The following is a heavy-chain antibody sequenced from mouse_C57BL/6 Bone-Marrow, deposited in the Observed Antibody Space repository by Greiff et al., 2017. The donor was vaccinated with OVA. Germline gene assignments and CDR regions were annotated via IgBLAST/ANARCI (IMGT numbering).Heavy chain of an antibody. CDR1: GFNIKDDY. D-gene: IGHD1-1*01. J-gene: IGHJ2*01. CDR3: TTFGGSSYYFDY. Sequence: EVQLQQSGAELVRPGASVKLSCTASGFNIKDDYMHWVKQRPEQGLEWIGWIDPENGDTEYASKFQGKATITADTSSNTAYLQLSSLTSEDTAVYYCTTFGGSSYYFDYWGQGTTLTVSS. CDR2: IDPENGDT. V-gene: IGHV14-4*01.